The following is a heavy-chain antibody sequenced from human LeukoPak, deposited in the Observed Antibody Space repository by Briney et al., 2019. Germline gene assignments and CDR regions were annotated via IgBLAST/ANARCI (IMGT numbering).Heavy chain of an antibody. Sequence: VASVKVSCKVSGYTLTELSMHWVRQAPGQGLEWMGWINPNNGGTNYAQKFQGRVTMTRDTSISTAYMELNRLTSDDTAVYYCARDKYTGYETFDYWGQGTPVTVSS. CDR1: GYTLTELS. CDR2: INPNNGGT. CDR3: ARDKYTGYETFDY. D-gene: IGHD5-12*01. J-gene: IGHJ4*02. V-gene: IGHV1-2*02.